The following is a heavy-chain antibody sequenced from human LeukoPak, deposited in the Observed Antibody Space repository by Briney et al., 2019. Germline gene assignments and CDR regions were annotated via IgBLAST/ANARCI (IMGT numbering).Heavy chain of an antibody. J-gene: IGHJ6*03. D-gene: IGHD3-10*01. V-gene: IGHV3-7*01. CDR2: INQYGSEK. Sequence: GGSLRLSCAASGFTFNNYWMSWVRQAPGKGLEWVANINQYGSEKYYVDSVKGRFTISGDNAKNSLYLQMNSLRAEDTAVYYCARDRVTMVRGVRILDNYYYYMDVWGKGTTVTISS. CDR1: GFTFNNYW. CDR3: ARDRVTMVRGVRILDNYYYYMDV.